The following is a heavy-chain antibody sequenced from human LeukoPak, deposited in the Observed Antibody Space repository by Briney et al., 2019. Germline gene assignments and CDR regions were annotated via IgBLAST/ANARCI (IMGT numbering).Heavy chain of an antibody. D-gene: IGHD2-2*01. Sequence: GGSLRLSCAASGFTFSNYWMRWVRQAPGKGLVGVSRINIDGSSTNYADSVKGRFTISRDNAKNTLYLQMNSLRAEDTAVYHCARDIGVVPTAFDPWGQGTLVTVSS. CDR3: ARDIGVVPTAFDP. CDR2: INIDGSST. V-gene: IGHV3-74*01. CDR1: GFTFSNYW. J-gene: IGHJ5*02.